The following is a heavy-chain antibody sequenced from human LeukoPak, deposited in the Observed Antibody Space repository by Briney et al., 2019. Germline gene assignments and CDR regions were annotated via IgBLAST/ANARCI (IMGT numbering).Heavy chain of an antibody. V-gene: IGHV3-64*02. CDR1: GFTFSSYP. CDR3: ARARSDTGYSSSWYFDY. CDR2: ISSNGGST. Sequence: TGGSLRLSCAASGFTFSSYPVHWVRQAPGKGLEYVSAISSNGGSTYYADSVKGRFTISRDNSKNTLYLQMGSLRAEDMAVYYCARARSDTGYSSSWYFDYWGQGTLVTVSS. D-gene: IGHD6-13*01. J-gene: IGHJ4*02.